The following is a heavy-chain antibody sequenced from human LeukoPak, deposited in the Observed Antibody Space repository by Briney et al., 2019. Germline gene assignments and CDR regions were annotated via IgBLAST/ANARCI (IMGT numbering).Heavy chain of an antibody. CDR3: ARGGPGPFDY. D-gene: IGHD3-16*01. CDR2: IYSDGST. V-gene: IGHV3-53*01. J-gene: IGHJ4*02. Sequence: PGGSLRLSCATSGFTVSSNYMTWVRQAPGKGLEWVSGIYSDGSTYYADSVKGRFTISRDNSRNTLYLQMNSLRAGDTALYYCARGGPGPFDYWGQGTLVTVSS. CDR1: GFTVSSNY.